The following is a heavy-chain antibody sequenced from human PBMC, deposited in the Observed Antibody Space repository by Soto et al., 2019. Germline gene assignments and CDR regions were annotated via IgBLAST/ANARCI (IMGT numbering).Heavy chain of an antibody. D-gene: IGHD4-17*01. J-gene: IGHJ4*02. CDR3: ARAMTTVTTIDY. CDR1: GDSISSSTYY. CDR2: FFYNGNT. Sequence: ETLSLTCSVSGDSISSSTYYWGWMRQPPGKGLEWIASFFYNGNTYYNPSLKSRVTIFVDTSKNQFSLKLTSVTAADTAVYYCARAMTTVTTIDYWGQGTLVTVSS. V-gene: IGHV4-39*01.